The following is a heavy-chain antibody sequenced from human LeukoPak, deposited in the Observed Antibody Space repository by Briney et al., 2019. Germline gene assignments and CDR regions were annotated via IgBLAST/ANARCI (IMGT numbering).Heavy chain of an antibody. CDR2: ISHDGSIK. J-gene: IGHJ4*02. V-gene: IGHV3-30*18. Sequence: PGRSLRLSCAASGFPFGTYVMHWVRQAPGKGLEWVGVISHDGSIKYYADSVMGRVTISRDNSKNTLYLQMNSLRTEDTAVYYCAKDLGDSSSRYLDYWGQGTLVTVSS. CDR1: GFPFGTYV. CDR3: AKDLGDSSSRYLDY. D-gene: IGHD6-13*01.